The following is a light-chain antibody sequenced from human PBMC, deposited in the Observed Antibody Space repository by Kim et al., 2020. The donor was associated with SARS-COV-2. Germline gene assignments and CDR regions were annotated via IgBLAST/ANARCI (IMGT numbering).Light chain of an antibody. CDR2: GTN. Sequence: ATGRTVRTTCQGDSLRSYSASWYQEKPGQASVVVIYGTNNRPSGIPARFSGSTSGNTASLTITGAQAEDEADYYCTSRDSSTNHLLFGGGTKVTVL. J-gene: IGLJ2*01. CDR3: TSRDSSTNHLL. CDR1: SLRSYS. V-gene: IGLV3-19*01.